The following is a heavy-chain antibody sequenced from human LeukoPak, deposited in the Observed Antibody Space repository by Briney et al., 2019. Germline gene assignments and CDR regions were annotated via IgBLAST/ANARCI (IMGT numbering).Heavy chain of an antibody. V-gene: IGHV3-23*01. Sequence: PGGSLRLSCAASGFTFSSYAMSWVRQAPGKGLEWVSGISSSGGSTYYTDSVKGRFTISRDNSKNTLYLQMNSLRAEDTAVYYCATPLDYYDRSDSHQGGDWGQGTLVTVSS. CDR1: GFTFSSYA. D-gene: IGHD3-22*01. CDR2: ISSSGGST. J-gene: IGHJ4*02. CDR3: ATPLDYYDRSDSHQGGD.